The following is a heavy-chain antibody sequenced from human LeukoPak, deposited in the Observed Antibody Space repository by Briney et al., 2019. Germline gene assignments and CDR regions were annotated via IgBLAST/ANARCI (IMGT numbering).Heavy chain of an antibody. V-gene: IGHV4-59*01. Sequence: SQALSLTCTVSGGSISSYYWSWIRQPPGKGLEWIGYIYYSGSTNYNPSLKSRVTISVDTSKNQFSLKLSSVTAADTAVYYCARGYSSSWPDYWGQGTLVTVSS. CDR3: ARGYSSSWPDY. CDR1: GGSISSYY. J-gene: IGHJ4*02. D-gene: IGHD6-13*01. CDR2: IYYSGST.